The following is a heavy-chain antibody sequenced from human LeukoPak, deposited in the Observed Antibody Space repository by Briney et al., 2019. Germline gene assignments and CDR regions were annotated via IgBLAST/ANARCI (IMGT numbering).Heavy chain of an antibody. Sequence: ASVKVSCKASGYTFTSYDINWVRQATGQGLEWMGWMNPNSGNTGYAQKFQGRVTMTRNTSISTAYMELSSLRSEDTAVYYCARGPRPDVLYYGGNYRDAFDIWGQGTMVTVSS. CDR2: MNPNSGNT. J-gene: IGHJ3*02. CDR1: GYTFTSYD. D-gene: IGHD4-23*01. V-gene: IGHV1-8*01. CDR3: ARGPRPDVLYYGGNYRDAFDI.